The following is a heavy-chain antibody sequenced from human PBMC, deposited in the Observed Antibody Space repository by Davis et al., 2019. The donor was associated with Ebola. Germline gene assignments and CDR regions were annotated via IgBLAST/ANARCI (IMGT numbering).Heavy chain of an antibody. Sequence: GGSLRLSCAASGFTFSSYAMSWVRQAPGKGLEWVSGIYGGDTHYADSVKGRFTISRDVSKNTLHLQMNSLRAEDTAVYYCAREGLYYYGSGSYYRTFDYWGQGTLVTVSS. D-gene: IGHD3-10*01. CDR3: AREGLYYYGSGSYYRTFDY. CDR2: IYGGDT. J-gene: IGHJ4*02. V-gene: IGHV3-66*01. CDR1: GFTFSSYA.